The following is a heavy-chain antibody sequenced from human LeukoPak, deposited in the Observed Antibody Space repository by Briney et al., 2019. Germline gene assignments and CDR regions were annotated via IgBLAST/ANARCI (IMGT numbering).Heavy chain of an antibody. V-gene: IGHV4-34*01. D-gene: IGHD6-13*01. Sequence: SETLSLTCAVYGGSFSGYYWSWIRQPPGKGLEWIGEINHSGSTNYNPSLESRVTISVDTSKNQFSLKLSSVTAADTAVYYCARGHSLAAAGTSLDYWGQGTLVTVSS. J-gene: IGHJ4*02. CDR1: GGSFSGYY. CDR3: ARGHSLAAAGTSLDY. CDR2: INHSGST.